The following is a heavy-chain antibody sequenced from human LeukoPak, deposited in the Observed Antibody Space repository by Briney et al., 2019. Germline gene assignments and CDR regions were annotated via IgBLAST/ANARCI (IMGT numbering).Heavy chain of an antibody. CDR3: ARDGYCTSGTRGWFDP. D-gene: IGHD2-8*01. CDR2: ISRSSSYI. J-gene: IGHJ5*02. Sequence: GGSLRLSCAASGFTFSSHSMNWVRQAPGKGLEWVSAISRSSSYIYYADSVKGRFTISRDNAKNSLYLQMNSLRAEDTAVYYCARDGYCTSGTRGWFDPWGQGTLVTVSS. V-gene: IGHV3-21*01. CDR1: GFTFSSHS.